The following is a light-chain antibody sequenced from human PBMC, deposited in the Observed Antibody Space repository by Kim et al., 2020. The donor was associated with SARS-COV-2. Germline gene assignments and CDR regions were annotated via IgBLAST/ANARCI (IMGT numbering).Light chain of an antibody. CDR3: KSRDTSGENVV. CDR1: SLRTYF. V-gene: IGLV3-19*01. J-gene: IGLJ2*01. Sequence: SSELTQDPAVSVALGQTVRITCQGDSLRTYFASWYQQKPGQAPRLVIYGENNRPSGIADRLSGSRSGNTASLTIAGAQAEDEADYYCKSRDTSGENVVFGGGTKVTVL. CDR2: GEN.